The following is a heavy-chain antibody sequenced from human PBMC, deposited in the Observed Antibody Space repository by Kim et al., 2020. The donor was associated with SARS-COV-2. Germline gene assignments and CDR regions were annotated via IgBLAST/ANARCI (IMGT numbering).Heavy chain of an antibody. V-gene: IGHV7-4-1*02. CDR2: INTNTGNP. CDR3: AREAESPLDTAMVTGGG. CDR1: GYTFTSYA. D-gene: IGHD5-18*01. Sequence: ASVKVSCKASGYTFTSYAMNWVRQAPGQGLEWMGWINTNTGNPTYAQGFTGRFVFSLDTSVSTAYLQISSLKAEDTAVYYCAREAESPLDTAMVTGGGWGQGTLVTVSS. J-gene: IGHJ4*02.